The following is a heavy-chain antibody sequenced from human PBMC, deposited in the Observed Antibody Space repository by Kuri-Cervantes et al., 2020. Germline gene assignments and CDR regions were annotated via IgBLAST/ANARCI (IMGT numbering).Heavy chain of an antibody. CDR1: GQSLRSDHH. CDR2: LYHRGGT. V-gene: IGHV4-38-2*02. Sequence: SETLSLTCTVSGQSLRSDHHWGWLRQTPEKGLEWIGSLYHRGGTYYNLPLKSRVTLSLDMSRNQFFLKLSSVTAADTAVYYCARGRPRVDWFDPWGQGTLVTVSS. CDR3: ARGRPRVDWFDP. J-gene: IGHJ5*02.